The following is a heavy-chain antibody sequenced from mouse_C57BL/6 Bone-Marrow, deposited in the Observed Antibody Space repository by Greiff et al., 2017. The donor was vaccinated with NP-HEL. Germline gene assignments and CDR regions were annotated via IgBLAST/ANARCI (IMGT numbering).Heavy chain of an antibody. CDR1: GFTFSSYA. D-gene: IGHD2-4*01. CDR2: ISDGGSYT. J-gene: IGHJ2*01. V-gene: IGHV5-4*01. CDR3: ARERGYDYDGVDY. Sequence: EVQLVESGGGLVKPGGSLKLSCAASGFTFSSYAMSWVRQTPEKRLEWVATISDGGSYTYYPDNVKGRFTISRDNAKNNLYLQMSHLKSEDTAMYYCARERGYDYDGVDYWGKGTTLTVSS.